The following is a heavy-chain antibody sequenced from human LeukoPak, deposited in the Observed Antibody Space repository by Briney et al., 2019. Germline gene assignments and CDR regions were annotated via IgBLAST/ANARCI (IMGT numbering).Heavy chain of an antibody. J-gene: IGHJ4*02. V-gene: IGHV3-48*04. CDR1: GFTFSSYS. CDR3: TRDSPNEVMLWWSIDY. D-gene: IGHD2-21*01. Sequence: GGSLRLSCAASGFTFSSYSMMWVRQAPGKGLEWVSYISSSSTTIHYADSVKGRFTISRDNAKNSLYLQMNSLKPEDTAVYYCTRDSPNEVMLWWSIDYWGQGTLVTVSS. CDR2: ISSSSTTI.